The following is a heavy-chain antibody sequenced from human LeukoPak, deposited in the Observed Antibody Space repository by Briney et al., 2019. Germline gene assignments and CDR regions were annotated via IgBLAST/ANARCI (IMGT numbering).Heavy chain of an antibody. Sequence: SLIRIIGVFSSYAASVTRRFTISRDNSRRCLYVHLNRVRPEETAVYYCVKEHNTGWPNFDYWGQGTLVTVSS. J-gene: IGHJ4*02. CDR3: VKEHNTGWPNFDY. CDR2: IRIIGVFS. V-gene: IGHV3-43*01. D-gene: IGHD6-19*01.